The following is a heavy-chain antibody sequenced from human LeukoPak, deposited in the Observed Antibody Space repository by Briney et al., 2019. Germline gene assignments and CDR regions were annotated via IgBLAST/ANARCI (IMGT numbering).Heavy chain of an antibody. V-gene: IGHV3-48*02. Sequence: PGGSLRLSCAASGFTFSTYSMNWVRQAPGKGLEWVSYISISGSTIHYADSVQGRFTISRDNAKKSLYLQMNSLRDEDTAVYYCASLSSAYDWGQGTLVTVSS. CDR1: GFTFSTYS. D-gene: IGHD3-22*01. CDR3: ASLSSAYD. J-gene: IGHJ4*02. CDR2: ISISGSTI.